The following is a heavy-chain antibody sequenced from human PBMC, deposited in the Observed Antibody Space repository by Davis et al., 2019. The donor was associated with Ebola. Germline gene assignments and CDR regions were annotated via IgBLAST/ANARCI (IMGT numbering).Heavy chain of an antibody. CDR1: GYSFTNNW. Sequence: PGGSLRLSCKGSGYSFTNNWITWVRQMPGKDLEWMGRFNPSDSQTNYSPSFQGRVTISGDESISTVYLQWSSLQASDTAIYFCARGHGWVDYWGQGTQVTVSS. D-gene: IGHD1-26*01. CDR2: FNPSDSQT. CDR3: ARGHGWVDY. V-gene: IGHV5-10-1*01. J-gene: IGHJ4*02.